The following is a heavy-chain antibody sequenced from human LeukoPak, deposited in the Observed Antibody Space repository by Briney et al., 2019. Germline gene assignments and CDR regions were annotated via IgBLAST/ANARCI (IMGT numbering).Heavy chain of an antibody. D-gene: IGHD3-16*01. CDR2: ITGSGGRT. CDR3: VKEGVEYSYSYGDY. Sequence: GGPLRLSCAASGFTFSSYAMNWVRQAPGKGLEWVSAITGSGGRTYYADSVKGRITISRDNAENTLYLQMNNLRPDDTAFYFCVKEGVEYSYSYGDYWGQGTLVTVSS. J-gene: IGHJ4*02. V-gene: IGHV3-23*01. CDR1: GFTFSSYA.